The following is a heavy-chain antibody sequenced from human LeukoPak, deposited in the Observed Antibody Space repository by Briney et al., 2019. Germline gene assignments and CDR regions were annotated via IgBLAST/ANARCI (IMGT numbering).Heavy chain of an antibody. D-gene: IGHD6-19*01. CDR1: GFTVSDNY. J-gene: IGHJ5*01. V-gene: IGHV3-23*01. CDR2: INANSGTT. CDR3: AKPISGGLAVTADWFHP. Sequence: GGSLRLSCAVSGFTVSDNYMSWLRQPPGKGLEWVSTINANSGTTSYAASVRGRFTISRDNSKNTLYLQLNTLRADDTATYYCAKPISGGLAVTADWFHPWGQGTLVVVSS.